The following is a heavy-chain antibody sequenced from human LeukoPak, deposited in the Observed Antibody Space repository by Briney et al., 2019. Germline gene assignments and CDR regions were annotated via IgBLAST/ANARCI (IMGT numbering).Heavy chain of an antibody. D-gene: IGHD2-21*02. CDR2: ISAYNGNT. V-gene: IGHV1-18*01. J-gene: IGHJ4*02. CDR3: ARSAVVVTEDYFDY. Sequence: ASVKVSRKASGYTFTSYGISWVRQAPGQGLEWMGWISAYNGNTNYAQKLQGRVTMTTDTSTSTAYMELRSLRSDDTAVYYCARSAVVVTEDYFDYWGQGTLVTVSS. CDR1: GYTFTSYG.